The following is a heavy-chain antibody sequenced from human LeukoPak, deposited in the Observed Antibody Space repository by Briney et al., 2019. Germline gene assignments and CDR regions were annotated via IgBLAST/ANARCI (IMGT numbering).Heavy chain of an antibody. CDR2: INPSGGST. V-gene: IGHV1-46*01. Sequence: ASVKVSCETSGYTFTNYYMHWVRQAPGQGLEWMGIINPSGGSTSYAQKFQGRVTMTGDTSTNTVCMELSRLRSEDTAMYYCAREWVHYTYGSPPIDYWGQGTLVTVSS. J-gene: IGHJ4*02. CDR3: AREWVHYTYGSPPIDY. CDR1: GYTFTNYY. D-gene: IGHD5-18*01.